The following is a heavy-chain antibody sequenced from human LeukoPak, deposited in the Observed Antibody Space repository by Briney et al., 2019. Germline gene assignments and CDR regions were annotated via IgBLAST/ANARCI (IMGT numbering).Heavy chain of an antibody. Sequence: GGSLRLSCAASGFSVSTTYMSWLRQAPGMGPEWVSLFYSGSDTYYPDSVKGRFTISRDDSKNPVFLQMNSLRAEDTAVYYCATRDKGGYNYGYLDYWGQGSLVTVSS. D-gene: IGHD5-18*01. CDR2: FYSGSDT. V-gene: IGHV3-53*01. CDR3: ATRDKGGYNYGYLDY. J-gene: IGHJ4*02. CDR1: GFSVSTTY.